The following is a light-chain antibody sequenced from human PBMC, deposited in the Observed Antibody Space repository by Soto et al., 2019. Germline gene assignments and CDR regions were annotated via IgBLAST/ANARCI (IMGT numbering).Light chain of an antibody. Sequence: EIMLTQSPGTLSLSPGERATLSCRASQSIANNDLAWYQQKPGQTPRLLIYGASSRATGISDRFSGSGPGTDFTLTISRLEPEDFAVYYCQQYGSSPALTFGGGTKVEIK. CDR3: QQYGSSPALT. CDR1: QSIANND. CDR2: GAS. V-gene: IGKV3-20*01. J-gene: IGKJ4*01.